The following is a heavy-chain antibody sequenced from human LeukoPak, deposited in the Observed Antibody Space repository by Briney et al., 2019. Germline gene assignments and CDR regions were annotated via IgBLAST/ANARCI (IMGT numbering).Heavy chain of an antibody. CDR3: ARRVRGWLQLSD. Sequence: GGSLRLSCEASGFTLSNYGMHWVRQAPGKGLEWVAVIWYDGSNRYYADSVKGRFTISRDNSKNTLYLQMNSLRAEDTAVYYCARRVRGWLQLSDWGQGTLVTVSS. J-gene: IGHJ4*02. D-gene: IGHD5-24*01. CDR2: IWYDGSNR. V-gene: IGHV3-33*01. CDR1: GFTLSNYG.